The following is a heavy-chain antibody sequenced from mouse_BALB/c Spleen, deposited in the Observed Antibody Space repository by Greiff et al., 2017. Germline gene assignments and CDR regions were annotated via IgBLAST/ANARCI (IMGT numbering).Heavy chain of an antibody. D-gene: IGHD1-1*01. Sequence: EVMLVESGGGLVKPGGSLKLSCAASGFAFSSYDMSWVRQTPEKRLEWVAYISSGGGSTYYPDTVKGRFTISRDNAKNTLYLQMSSLKSEDTAMYYCARHEGYYYGAMDYWGQGTSVTVSS. J-gene: IGHJ4*01. CDR1: GFAFSSYD. CDR2: ISSGGGST. CDR3: ARHEGYYYGAMDY. V-gene: IGHV5-12-1*01.